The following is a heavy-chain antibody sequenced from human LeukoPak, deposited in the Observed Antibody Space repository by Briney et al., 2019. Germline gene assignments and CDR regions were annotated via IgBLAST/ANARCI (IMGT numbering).Heavy chain of an antibody. D-gene: IGHD6-13*01. CDR1: GYSFTSYW. J-gene: IGHJ4*02. CDR2: IYPGDSDT. V-gene: IGHV5-51*01. Sequence: GESLKIPCKGSGYSFTSYWIGRVRQMPGKGLEWMGIIYPGDSDTRYSPSFQGQVTISADKSISTAYLQWSSLKASDTAMYYCARHGTRIAAAASGVAYWGQGTLVTVSS. CDR3: ARHGTRIAAAASGVAY.